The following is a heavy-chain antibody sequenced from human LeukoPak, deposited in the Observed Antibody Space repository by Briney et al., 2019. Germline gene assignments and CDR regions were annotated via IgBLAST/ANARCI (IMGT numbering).Heavy chain of an antibody. J-gene: IGHJ4*02. CDR1: GITFNLYE. Sequence: GGSLRLSCEASGITFNLYEMNWVRQAPGKGLEWVAHISRAGDTIFYTDSVKGRFSISRDNAKNSLSLQMNNLRAEDTTLYYCATTSRDVLDYFFAHWGQGTLVTVSS. D-gene: IGHD6-6*01. V-gene: IGHV3-48*03. CDR2: ISRAGDTI. CDR3: ATTSRDVLDYFFAH.